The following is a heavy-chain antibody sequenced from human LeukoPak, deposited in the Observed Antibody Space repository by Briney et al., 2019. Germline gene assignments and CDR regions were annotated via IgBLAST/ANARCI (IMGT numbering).Heavy chain of an antibody. Sequence: GGSLRLSCAASGFTFSSYAMSWVRQAPGKGLEWVSAISGSGGSTYYADSVKGRFTISRDNSKNTLYLQMNSLRAEDTAVYYCAQGDYEDWYFDLWGRGTLVTVSS. CDR2: ISGSGGST. D-gene: IGHD4-17*01. CDR3: AQGDYEDWYFDL. J-gene: IGHJ2*01. CDR1: GFTFSSYA. V-gene: IGHV3-23*01.